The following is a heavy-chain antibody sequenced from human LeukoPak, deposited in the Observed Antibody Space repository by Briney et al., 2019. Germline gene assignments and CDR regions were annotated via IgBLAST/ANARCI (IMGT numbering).Heavy chain of an antibody. CDR3: ARNSGGRRYYFTE. J-gene: IGHJ4*02. D-gene: IGHD3-10*01. CDR2: IYTDGSTK. V-gene: IGHV3-33*01. Sequence: GGSLRLSCAASGFIFSNSGMHWVRQAPGKGLEWVAVIYTDGSTKYYADSVKGRFTISRDNSQNTLYLQMNSLRAEDTAVYYCARNSGGRRYYFTEWGQGTLVTVSS. CDR1: GFIFSNSG.